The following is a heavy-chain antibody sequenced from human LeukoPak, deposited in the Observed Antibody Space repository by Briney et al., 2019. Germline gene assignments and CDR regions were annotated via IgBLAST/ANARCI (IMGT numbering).Heavy chain of an antibody. Sequence: GGSLRLSCAASGFTFSSYSMNWVRQAPGKGLEWVSSISSSSSYIYYADSVKGRFTISRDNAKNSLYLQMNSLRAEDTALYYYAKDRRSTAAAGTRDFDYWGQGTLVTVSS. CDR2: ISSSSSYI. J-gene: IGHJ4*02. D-gene: IGHD6-13*01. CDR1: GFTFSSYS. V-gene: IGHV3-21*04. CDR3: AKDRRSTAAAGTRDFDY.